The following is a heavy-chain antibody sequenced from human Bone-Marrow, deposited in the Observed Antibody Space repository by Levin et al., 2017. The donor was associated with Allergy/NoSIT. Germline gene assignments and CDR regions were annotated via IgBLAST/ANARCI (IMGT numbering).Heavy chain of an antibody. D-gene: IGHD6-6*01. CDR3: TRGGRPVAARWDLFDY. V-gene: IGHV3-7*01. J-gene: IGHJ4*02. CDR2: IKQDGSEK. Sequence: PGGSLRLSCAASGFTFSSYWMSWVRQAPGKGLEWVANIKQDGSEKYYVDSVKGRFTISRDNAKNSEYLQMNSLRAEDTAVYYCTRGGRPVAARWDLFDYWGQGTLVTVSS. CDR1: GFTFSSYW.